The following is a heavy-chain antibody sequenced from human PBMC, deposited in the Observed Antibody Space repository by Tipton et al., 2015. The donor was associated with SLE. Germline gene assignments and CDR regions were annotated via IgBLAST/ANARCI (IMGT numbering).Heavy chain of an antibody. D-gene: IGHD3-3*01. Sequence: LRLSCTVSGDSISTHYWSWIRQPAGKGLEWIGRIYTGESLSGGINYNPSLRSRVTMSLDTSKNQFSLKMTSVTAADTAVYYCARDDFWSGYRSWGQGTLVTVSS. V-gene: IGHV4-4*07. CDR1: GDSISTHY. J-gene: IGHJ4*02. CDR2: IYTGESLSGGI. CDR3: ARDDFWSGYRS.